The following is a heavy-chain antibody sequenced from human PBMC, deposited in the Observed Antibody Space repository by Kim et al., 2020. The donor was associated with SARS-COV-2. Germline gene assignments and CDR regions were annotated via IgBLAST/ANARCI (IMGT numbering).Heavy chain of an antibody. Sequence: SETLSLTCTVSGGSISSYYWSWIRQPPGKGLEWIGYIYYSGSTNYNPSLKSRVTISVDTSKNQFSLKLSSVTAADTAVYYCARGTGYQLLYRWFDPWGQGTLVTVSS. D-gene: IGHD2-2*02. J-gene: IGHJ5*02. CDR3: ARGTGYQLLYRWFDP. V-gene: IGHV4-59*13. CDR1: GGSISSYY. CDR2: IYYSGST.